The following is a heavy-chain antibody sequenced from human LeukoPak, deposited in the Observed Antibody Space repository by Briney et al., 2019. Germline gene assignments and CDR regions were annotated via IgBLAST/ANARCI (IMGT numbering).Heavy chain of an antibody. CDR1: GGSISSYY. D-gene: IGHD3-10*01. CDR2: IYYSGST. CDR3: ARSERLRWMVRGVQFDY. V-gene: IGHV4-59*01. J-gene: IGHJ4*02. Sequence: SETLSLTCTVSGGSISSYYWSWIRQPPGKGLEWIGYIYYSGSTNYNPSLKSRVTISVDTSKTQFPLKLSSVTAADTAVYYCARSERLRWMVRGVQFDYWGQGTLVTVSS.